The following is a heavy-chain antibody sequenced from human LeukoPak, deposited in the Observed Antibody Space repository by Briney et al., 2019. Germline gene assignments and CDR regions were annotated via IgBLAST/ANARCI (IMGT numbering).Heavy chain of an antibody. CDR1: GFTFSDYY. CDR2: ISSSGSTI. J-gene: IGHJ4*02. CDR3: ARGFDFWSGYRHVDYFDY. Sequence: GGSRRLPCAASGFTFSDYYMSWIRQAPGKGLEWVSYISSSGSTIYYADSVKGRFTISRDNAKNSLYLQMNSLRADDTAVYYCARGFDFWSGYRHVDYFDYWGQGTLVTVSS. V-gene: IGHV3-11*01. D-gene: IGHD3-3*01.